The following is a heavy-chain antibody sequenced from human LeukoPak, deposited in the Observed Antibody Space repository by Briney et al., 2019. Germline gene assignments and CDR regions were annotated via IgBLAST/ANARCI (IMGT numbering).Heavy chain of an antibody. V-gene: IGHV3-30*03. CDR1: GFSFSTYG. CDR3: TTGAVVTSSSWYRIGY. D-gene: IGHD6-13*01. CDR2: IAYDGSNK. Sequence: GGSLRLSCAASGFSFSTYGMHWVRQAPGKGLEWVAVIAYDGSNKYYADSVKGRFTISRDNSKNTLYLQMDSLRAEDTAVYYCTTGAVVTSSSWYRIGYWGQGALVTVSS. J-gene: IGHJ4*02.